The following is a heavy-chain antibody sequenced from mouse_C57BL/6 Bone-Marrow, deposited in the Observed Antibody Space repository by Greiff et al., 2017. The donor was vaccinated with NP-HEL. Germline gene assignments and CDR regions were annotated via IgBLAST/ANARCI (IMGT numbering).Heavy chain of an antibody. CDR3: ARALYDYDVGFAY. Sequence: EVQGVESGGGLVKPGGSLKLSCAASGFTFSSYAMSWVRQTPEKRLEWVATISDGGSYTYYPDNVKGRFTISRDNAKNNLYLQMSHLKSEDTAMYYCARALYDYDVGFAYWGQGTLVTVSA. CDR2: ISDGGSYT. V-gene: IGHV5-4*01. CDR1: GFTFSSYA. J-gene: IGHJ3*01. D-gene: IGHD2-4*01.